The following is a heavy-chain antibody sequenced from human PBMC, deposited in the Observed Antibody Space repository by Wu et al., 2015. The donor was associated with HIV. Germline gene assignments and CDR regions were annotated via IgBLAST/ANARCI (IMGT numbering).Heavy chain of an antibody. CDR3: ASGAAHDY. CDR1: GYTFTSYG. CDR2: ISAYNGNT. Sequence: QVQLVQLELSEEPGASVKVSRKASGYTFTSYGISWVRQAPGQGLEWMGWISAYNGNTNYAQKLQGRVTTDTSTSTAYMELRSLRSDDTAVYYCASGAAHDYWGQGTLVTVSS. J-gene: IGHJ4*02. D-gene: IGHD1-26*01. V-gene: IGHV1-18*01.